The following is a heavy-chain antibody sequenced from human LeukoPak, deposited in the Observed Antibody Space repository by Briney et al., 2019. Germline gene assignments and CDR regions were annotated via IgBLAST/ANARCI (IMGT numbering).Heavy chain of an antibody. V-gene: IGHV1-69*06. Sequence: GTSVKLSCKASGGTFSSYAISWVRQPPGQGLEWMGGITPSFGTANYAQKFQGRVTITADKSTSTAYMELSSLRSEDTAVYYCARGRGRYSSGWYPYYYYGMDVWGKGTTVTVSS. J-gene: IGHJ6*04. CDR1: GGTFSSYA. CDR3: ARGRGRYSSGWYPYYYYGMDV. D-gene: IGHD6-19*01. CDR2: ITPSFGTA.